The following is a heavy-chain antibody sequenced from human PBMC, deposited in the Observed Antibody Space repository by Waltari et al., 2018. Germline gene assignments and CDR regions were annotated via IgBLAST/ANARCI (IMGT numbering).Heavy chain of an antibody. J-gene: IGHJ6*02. D-gene: IGHD2-15*01. CDR2: IIPIFGTA. Sequence: QVQLVQSGAEVKKPGPSVKVSCKASGGTFSSYAISWVRQAPGQGLEWLGRIIPIFGTANYAQEFQGRVTITADESTSTAYMELSSLRSEDTAVYYCARSLRYCSGGSCYADYYYGMDVWGQGTTVTVSS. CDR1: GGTFSSYA. CDR3: ARSLRYCSGGSCYADYYYGMDV. V-gene: IGHV1-69*15.